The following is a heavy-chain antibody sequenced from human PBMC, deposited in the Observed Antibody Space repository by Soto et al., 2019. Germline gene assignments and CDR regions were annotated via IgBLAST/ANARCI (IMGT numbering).Heavy chain of an antibody. J-gene: IGHJ4*02. Sequence: EVQLVESGGGSVQPGGSLRLSCVASGITFTNYWMHWVRQVPGKGLVWVARVDSDGRGTSYADFVKGRFTISRDNAKNTLYLQRNSLQVEDTAMYYCGTVFEHWGQGIPVTVSS. CDR1: GITFTNYW. CDR3: GTVFEH. CDR2: VDSDGRGT. V-gene: IGHV3-74*01.